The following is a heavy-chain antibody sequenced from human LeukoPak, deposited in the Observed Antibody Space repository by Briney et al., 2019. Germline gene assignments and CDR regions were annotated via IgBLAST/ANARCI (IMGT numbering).Heavy chain of an antibody. Sequence: GGSLRLSCAASGFTFSSYWMSWVRQAPGKGLEWVANIKQDGSEKYYVDSVKGRSTISRDNSKNTLYLQMNSLRAEDTAVYYCAKYSSGVFSLGFDPWGQGTLVTVSS. CDR1: GFTFSSYW. J-gene: IGHJ5*02. D-gene: IGHD3-22*01. CDR2: IKQDGSEK. V-gene: IGHV3-7*03. CDR3: AKYSSGVFSLGFDP.